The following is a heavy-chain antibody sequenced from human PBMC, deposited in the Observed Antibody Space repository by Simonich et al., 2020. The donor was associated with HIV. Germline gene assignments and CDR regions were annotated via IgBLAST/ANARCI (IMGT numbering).Heavy chain of an antibody. D-gene: IGHD3-10*01. CDR3: ARIGPDYYRGYYYVDV. CDR2: TNHRGST. CDR1: GGSLSGYY. J-gene: IGHJ6*03. V-gene: IGHV4-34*01. Sequence: QVQLQQWGAGLLKPSETLSLTCAVYGGSLSGYYWSWIRQPPGRGLEWIGETNHRGSTNYNPALKSRVTISVDTSKKQISLKVRSVTAADTAVYYCARIGPDYYRGYYYVDVWGKGTTVSVSS.